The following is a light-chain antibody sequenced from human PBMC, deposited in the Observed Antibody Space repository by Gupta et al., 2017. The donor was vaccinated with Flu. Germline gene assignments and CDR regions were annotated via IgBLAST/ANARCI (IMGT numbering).Light chain of an antibody. J-gene: IGKJ2*01. Sequence: EIVLTQSPGTLSLSPGERATLSCRASQSVRSSYLAWYQQKPGQAPRVLIYGASSRATGIPDRFSGSGSGTDFNLTISRLEPEDFAVYYCQQYGSSPHTFGQGTKLEIK. CDR2: GAS. CDR3: QQYGSSPHT. CDR1: QSVRSSY. V-gene: IGKV3-20*01.